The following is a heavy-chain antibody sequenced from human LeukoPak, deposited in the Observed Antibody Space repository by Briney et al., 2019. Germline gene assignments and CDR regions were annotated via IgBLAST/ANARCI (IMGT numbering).Heavy chain of an antibody. CDR2: ISYDGRNK. CDR1: GFTFSSYG. J-gene: IGHJ4*02. V-gene: IGHV3-30*03. D-gene: IGHD6-13*01. Sequence: GGSLRLSCAASGFTFSSYGMPWVRQAPGKGLEWVAVISYDGRNKYYADSVKGRFTISRDNSKNTLYPQMNSLRTEDTAVYYCASHWAQQVVSDYWGQGTLVTVSS. CDR3: ASHWAQQVVSDY.